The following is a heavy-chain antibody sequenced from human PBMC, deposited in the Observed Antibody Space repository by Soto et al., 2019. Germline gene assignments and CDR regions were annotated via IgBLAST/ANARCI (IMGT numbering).Heavy chain of an antibody. CDR3: AKNYDILTGFWGTQGYFQH. D-gene: IGHD3-9*01. CDR2: ISGSGGST. J-gene: IGHJ1*01. CDR1: GFTFSSYA. Sequence: GGSLRLSCAASGFTFSSYAMSWVRQAPGKGLEWVSAISGSGGSTYYADSVKGRFTISRDNSKNTLYLQMNSLRAEDTAVYYCAKNYDILTGFWGTQGYFQHWGQGTLVTVSS. V-gene: IGHV3-23*01.